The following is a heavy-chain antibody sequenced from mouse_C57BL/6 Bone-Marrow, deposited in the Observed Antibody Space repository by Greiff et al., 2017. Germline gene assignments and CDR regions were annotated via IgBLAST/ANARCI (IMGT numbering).Heavy chain of an antibody. J-gene: IGHJ2*01. CDR1: GFTFSSYA. CDR3: ARRGTTVVAHFDY. D-gene: IGHD1-1*01. CDR2: ISDGGSYT. V-gene: IGHV5-4*03. Sequence: EVKLVESGGGLVKPGGSLKLSCAASGFTFSSYAMSWVRQTPEKRLEWVATISDGGSYTYYPDNVKGRFTISRDHAKNNLYLQMSQLKSEDTAMYYCARRGTTVVAHFDYWGQGTTLTVSS.